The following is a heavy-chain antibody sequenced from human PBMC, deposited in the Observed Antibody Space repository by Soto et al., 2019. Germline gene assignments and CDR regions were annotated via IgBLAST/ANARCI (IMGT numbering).Heavy chain of an antibody. CDR3: GIDRLARVWIPGFDY. D-gene: IGHD5-18*01. Sequence: QVQLVESGGGVVQRGRSLRLSCVMSGFTFSDYGMHWVRQAPGKGLERVAVMWYDGSNEFYADSGKGRFTISRDNSKNTLYLQMHSLISDDAAVYYCGIDRLARVWIPGFDYWGQGIRFTVSS. CDR2: MWYDGSNE. V-gene: IGHV3-33*01. J-gene: IGHJ4*02. CDR1: GFTFSDYG.